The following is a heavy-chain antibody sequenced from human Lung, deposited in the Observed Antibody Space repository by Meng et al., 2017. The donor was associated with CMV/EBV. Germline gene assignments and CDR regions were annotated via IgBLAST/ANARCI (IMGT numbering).Heavy chain of an antibody. V-gene: IGHV4-4*03. J-gene: IGHJ1*01. Sequence: VKLRGAAPALLKPPGPLSLPCPVSGDPITNQNWRAWVRQPPGKGLEWIGEIPHRGSSAYNPSLKSRVSMSIDKSKNQFSLKLTSVTAADTAVYHCLRRSGGSVWGQGTLVTVSS. D-gene: IGHD3-10*01. CDR2: IPHRGSS. CDR1: GDPITNQNW. CDR3: LRRSGGSV.